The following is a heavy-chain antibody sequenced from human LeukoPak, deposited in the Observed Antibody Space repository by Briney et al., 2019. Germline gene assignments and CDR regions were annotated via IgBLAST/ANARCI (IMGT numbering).Heavy chain of an antibody. CDR3: ATESTHDAFDM. D-gene: IGHD5/OR15-5a*01. V-gene: IGHV3-11*01. CDR2: ISSSGTNI. CDR1: GFTVSSNY. J-gene: IGHJ3*02. Sequence: GGSLRLSCAASGFTVSSNYMTWIRQAPGKGLERVSYISSSGTNIYYADSVKGRFTISRDNAKNSLYLQMNSLRAEDTAVYYCATESTHDAFDMWGLGTMVTVSS.